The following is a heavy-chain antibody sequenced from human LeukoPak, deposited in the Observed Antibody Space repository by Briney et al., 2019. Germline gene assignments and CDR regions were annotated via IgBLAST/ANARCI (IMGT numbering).Heavy chain of an antibody. CDR2: IYYGGST. CDR1: GGSISSYY. J-gene: IGHJ4*02. Sequence: PSETLSLTCTVSGGSISSYYWSWIRQPPGKGLEWIGYIYYGGSTYYDLSLKSRVTISIDTSKNQFSLKLSSVTAADTAVYYCAGDTKVAIGYWGQGTLVTVSS. D-gene: IGHD1-26*01. CDR3: AGDTKVAIGY. V-gene: IGHV4-59*06.